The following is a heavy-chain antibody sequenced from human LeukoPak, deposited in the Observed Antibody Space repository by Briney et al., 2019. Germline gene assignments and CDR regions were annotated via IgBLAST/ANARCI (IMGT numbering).Heavy chain of an antibody. J-gene: IGHJ2*01. CDR2: LYYSGTT. CDR3: ARDWPYYDSSGYRYWYFDL. D-gene: IGHD3-22*01. V-gene: IGHV4-59*01. CDR1: GGSINSYY. Sequence: SETLSLTCTVSGGSINSYYWSWIRQPPGKGLEWIGYLYYSGTTNYNPSLKSRVTISVDTSKNQFSLKLSSVTAADTAVYYCARDWPYYDSSGYRYWYFDLWGRGTLATVSS.